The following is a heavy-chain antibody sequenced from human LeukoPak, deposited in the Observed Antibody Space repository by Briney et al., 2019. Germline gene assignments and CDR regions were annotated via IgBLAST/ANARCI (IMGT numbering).Heavy chain of an antibody. J-gene: IGHJ4*02. D-gene: IGHD1-26*01. V-gene: IGHV3-7*03. CDR1: GFTFSSYW. CDR2: IKQDGSEK. Sequence: GGSLRLSCAASGFTFSSYWMHWVRQAPGKGLVWVANIKQDGSEKYYVDSVKGRFTISRDNAKNSLYLQMNSLRADDTAVYYCARDGSYFHYWGQGTLVTVSS. CDR3: ARDGSYFHY.